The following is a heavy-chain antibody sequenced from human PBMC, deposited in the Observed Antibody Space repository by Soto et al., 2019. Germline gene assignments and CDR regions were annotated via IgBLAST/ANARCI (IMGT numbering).Heavy chain of an antibody. CDR3: ARSEANYYDSSGALDY. D-gene: IGHD3-22*01. V-gene: IGHV5-51*01. CDR2: IYPGDSDT. J-gene: IGHJ4*02. Sequence: RESLKISCKGSGYSFTSYWIGWVRQMPGKGLEWMGIIYPGDSDTRYSPSFQGQVTISADKSISTAYLQWSSLKASDTAMYYCARSEANYYDSSGALDYWGQGTLVTVSS. CDR1: GYSFTSYW.